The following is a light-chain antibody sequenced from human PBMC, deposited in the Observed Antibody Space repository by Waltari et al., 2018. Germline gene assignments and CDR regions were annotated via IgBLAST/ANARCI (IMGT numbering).Light chain of an antibody. V-gene: IGLV2-14*03. CDR3: SSRTNSITWV. CDR2: DVT. J-gene: IGLJ3*02. Sequence: QSALTPPASVSGSPGQSITISCTSTSSDFGANKYVSWYQQHPGKAPKVVIYDVTERPSGVSNRFSGSKSGSTASLTISGLQTEDEADYYCSSRTNSITWVFGGGTKVTVL. CDR1: SSDFGANKY.